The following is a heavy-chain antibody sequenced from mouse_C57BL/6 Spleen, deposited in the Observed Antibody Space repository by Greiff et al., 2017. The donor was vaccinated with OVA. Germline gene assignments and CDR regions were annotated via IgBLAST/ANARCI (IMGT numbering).Heavy chain of an antibody. CDR2: IDPANGNT. J-gene: IGHJ3*01. CDR1: GFNIKNTY. V-gene: IGHV14-3*01. CDR3: ARYYYGSPWFAY. D-gene: IGHD1-1*01. Sequence: EVKLMESVAELVRPGASVKLSCTASGFNIKNTYMHWVKQRPEQGLEWIGRIDPANGNTKYAPKFQGKATITADTSSNTAYLQLSSLTSEDTAICFRARYYYGSPWFAYWGQGTLFTVAA.